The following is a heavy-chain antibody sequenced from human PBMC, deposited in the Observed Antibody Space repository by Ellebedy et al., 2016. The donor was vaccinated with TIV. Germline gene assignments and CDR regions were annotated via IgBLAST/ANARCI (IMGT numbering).Heavy chain of an antibody. D-gene: IGHD3-3*01. J-gene: IGHJ6*02. CDR1: GFTFSSYS. CDR3: ARDLSRFLEWSTYYYYYGMDV. Sequence: PGGSLRLSCAASGFTFSSYSMNWVRQAPGKGLEWVSSISSSSSYIYYADSVKGRFTISRDNAKNSLYLQMNSLRAEDTAVYYCARDLSRFLEWSTYYYYYGMDVWGQGTTVTVSS. V-gene: IGHV3-21*01. CDR2: ISSSSSYI.